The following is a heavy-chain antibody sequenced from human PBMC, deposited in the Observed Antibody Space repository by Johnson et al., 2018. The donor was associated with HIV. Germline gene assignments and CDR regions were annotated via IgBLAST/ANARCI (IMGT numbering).Heavy chain of an antibody. V-gene: IGHV3-25*05. CDR1: PFTFSNYY. CDR2: VNPNGGST. CDR3: TTDLAAVGSGAFDI. J-gene: IGHJ3*02. Sequence: QLVESGGGLAKPAWSPRLSCAASPFTFSNYYMICVRQAPGNGLELVGQVNPNGGSTYLIDSGKDRFNTSRDNAKNTLHLQMNSLKTEDTAVYYCTTDLAAVGSGAFDIWGQGTMVTVSS. D-gene: IGHD6-13*01.